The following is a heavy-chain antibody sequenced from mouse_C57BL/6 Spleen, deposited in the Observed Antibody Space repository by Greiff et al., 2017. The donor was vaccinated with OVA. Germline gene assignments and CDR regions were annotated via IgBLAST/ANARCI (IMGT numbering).Heavy chain of an antibody. V-gene: IGHV1-26*01. Sequence: VQLQQSGPELVKPGASVKISCKASGYTFTDYYMNWVKQSHGKSLEWIGDINPNNGGTSYNQKFKGKATLTVDKSSSTAYMELRSLTSEDSAVYYCARFGSRAHWYFDVWGTGTTVTVSS. J-gene: IGHJ1*03. CDR1: GYTFTDYY. D-gene: IGHD1-1*01. CDR3: ARFGSRAHWYFDV. CDR2: INPNNGGT.